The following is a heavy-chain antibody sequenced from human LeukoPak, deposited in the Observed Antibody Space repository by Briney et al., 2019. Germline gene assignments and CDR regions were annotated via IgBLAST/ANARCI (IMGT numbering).Heavy chain of an antibody. CDR1: GFTFSNYA. CDR3: AKDVWFGKDRKPY. V-gene: IGHV3-23*01. Sequence: PGGSLRLSCAASGFTFSNYAMSWVRRAPGRGLEWVSGITATSGSASYADSVKGRFTISRDNSKNTLYLQMNSLRAEDTAVYYCAKDVWFGKDRKPYWGQGTLVTVSS. J-gene: IGHJ4*02. D-gene: IGHD3-10*01. CDR2: ITATSGSA.